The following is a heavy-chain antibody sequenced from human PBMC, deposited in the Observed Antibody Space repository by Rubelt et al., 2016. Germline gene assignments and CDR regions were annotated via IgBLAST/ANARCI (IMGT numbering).Heavy chain of an antibody. Sequence: QVQLVQSGAEVKKPGASVKVSCKASGYTFTTYGINWVRQAPGQGLEWMGWISAYNGNTNHAQKLQGRVTMTTDTSPSTAYMERRSLRSDDTAVYYCAREAYSGRYPLIDYWGQGTLVTVSS. V-gene: IGHV1-18*01. D-gene: IGHD1-26*01. CDR2: ISAYNGNT. J-gene: IGHJ4*02. CDR3: AREAYSGRYPLIDY. CDR1: GYTFTTYG.